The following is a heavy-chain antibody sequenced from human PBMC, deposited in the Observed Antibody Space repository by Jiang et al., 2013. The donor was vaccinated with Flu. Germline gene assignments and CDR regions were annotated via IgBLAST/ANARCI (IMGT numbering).Heavy chain of an antibody. D-gene: IGHD6-13*01. J-gene: IGHJ4*02. CDR3: AREVSSSWSIYYFDY. Sequence: LLKPSETLSLTCTVSGDSISSYYWNWIRQPAGKGLEWIGRIYTSGSTNYNPSLKSRVTMSVDTSKNQFSLKLSSVTAADTAVYYCAREVSSSWSIYYFDYWGQGTLVTVSS. CDR1: GDSISSYY. V-gene: IGHV4-4*07. CDR2: IYTSGST.